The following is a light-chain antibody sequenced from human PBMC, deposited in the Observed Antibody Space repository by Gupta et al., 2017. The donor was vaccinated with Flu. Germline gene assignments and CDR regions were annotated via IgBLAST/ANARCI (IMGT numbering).Light chain of an antibody. CDR3: SSYTNTNTLVL. CDR1: SSDIGGYNY. V-gene: IGLV2-14*01. Sequence: ITISCTGTSSDIGGYNYVSWYQQHPGKAPKLMIFEVSNRPSGVSTRFSGSKSGNTASLTISGLQAEDEADYYCSSYTNTNTLVLFGRGTKVTVL. CDR2: EVS. J-gene: IGLJ3*02.